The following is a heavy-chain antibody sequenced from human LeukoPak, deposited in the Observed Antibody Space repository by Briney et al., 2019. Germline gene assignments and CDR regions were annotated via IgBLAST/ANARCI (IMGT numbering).Heavy chain of an antibody. D-gene: IGHD2-21*01. CDR3: GVVRGGYFDY. V-gene: IGHV3-53*01. CDR2: IYSGGST. CDR1: GFTVSSNY. J-gene: IGHJ4*02. Sequence: ARGSLRLSCAASGFTVSSNYMSWVRQAPGKGLEWVSVIYSGGSTYYADSVKGRFTISRDNSKNTLYLQMNSLRAEDTAVYYCGVVRGGYFDYWGQGTLVTVSS.